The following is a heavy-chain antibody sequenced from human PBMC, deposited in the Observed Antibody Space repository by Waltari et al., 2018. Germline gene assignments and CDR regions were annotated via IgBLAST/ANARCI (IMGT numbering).Heavy chain of an antibody. J-gene: IGHJ5*02. CDR2: IYVGGTT. V-gene: IGHV4-4*07. CDR3: ARETRHGDWFDP. Sequence: QVQLHESGPGLVQPSATLSLACPVSEDSVVRNYWSWVRQSAGKGMEWIGRIYVGGTTNYNPALSGRVSMSVDMSKNQIFLKIMSVTAADTGVYYCARETRHGDWFDPWGQGTLVTVSS. D-gene: IGHD3-16*01. CDR1: EDSVVRNY.